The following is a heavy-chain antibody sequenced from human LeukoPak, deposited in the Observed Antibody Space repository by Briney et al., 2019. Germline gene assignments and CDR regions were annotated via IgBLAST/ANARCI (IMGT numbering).Heavy chain of an antibody. Sequence: PSETLSLTCTVSGGSISSSSYYWGWIRQPPGKGLEWIASIYYSGNTNYNPSLKSRVTISVDTSKNQFSLKLSSVTAADTAVYYCARGASRGVTTLDYWGQGTLVTVSS. J-gene: IGHJ4*02. CDR1: GGSISSSSYY. CDR3: ARGASRGVTTLDY. CDR2: IYYSGNT. D-gene: IGHD4-17*01. V-gene: IGHV4-39*07.